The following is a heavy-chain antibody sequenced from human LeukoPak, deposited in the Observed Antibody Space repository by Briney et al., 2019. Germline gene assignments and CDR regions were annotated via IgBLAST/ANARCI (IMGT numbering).Heavy chain of an antibody. J-gene: IGHJ4*02. Sequence: ASVKVSCKVSGYTLTELSMHWVRQAPGKGLEWMGGFDPEDGETIYAQKLQGRVTMTTDTSTSTAYMELRSLRSDDTAVYYCARALPSIVGATTSDYWGQGTLVTVSS. CDR3: ARALPSIVGATTSDY. D-gene: IGHD1-26*01. CDR2: FDPEDGET. CDR1: GYTLTELS. V-gene: IGHV1-24*01.